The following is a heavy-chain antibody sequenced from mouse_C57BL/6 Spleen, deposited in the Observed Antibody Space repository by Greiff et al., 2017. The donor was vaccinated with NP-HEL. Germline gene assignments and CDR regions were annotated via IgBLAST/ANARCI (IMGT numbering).Heavy chain of an antibody. Sequence: EVMLVESGGGLVKPGGSLKLSCAASGFTFSSYTMSWVRQTPEKRLEWVATISGGGGNTYYPDSVKGRFTISRDNAKNTLYLQMSSLRSEDTALYYCARHDSLDGSVAYWGQGTLVTVSA. V-gene: IGHV5-9*01. CDR3: ARHDSLDGSVAY. D-gene: IGHD2-3*01. CDR2: ISGGGGNT. J-gene: IGHJ3*01. CDR1: GFTFSSYT.